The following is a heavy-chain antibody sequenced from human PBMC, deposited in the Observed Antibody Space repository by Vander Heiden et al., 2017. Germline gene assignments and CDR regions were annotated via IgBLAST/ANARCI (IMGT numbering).Heavy chain of an antibody. CDR3: ARDSGKLWADY. V-gene: IGHV1-2*02. CDR1: GYTFTGYY. D-gene: IGHD1-26*01. J-gene: IGHJ4*02. CDR2: INVYSGGT. Sequence: QVQLVQSGAEVKKPGASVKVSCKASGYTFTGYYMTWVRQAPGQGLEWMGWINVYSGGTNYPQKFQGRVTMTRDTSISTAYMELSSLRSDDTAVYYCARDSGKLWADYWGQGTLVTVSS.